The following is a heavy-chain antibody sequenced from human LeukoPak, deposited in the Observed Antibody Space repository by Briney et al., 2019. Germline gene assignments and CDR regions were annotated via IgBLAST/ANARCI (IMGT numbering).Heavy chain of an antibody. Sequence: ASVKVSCKASGFTFTGHYLHWVRQAPGQGLEWMGWINPSNGGTNYAHKIQGRVTMTRDTSISTAYMEVSRLRSDDTAVYSCTREDYWGRETLVTVS. J-gene: IGHJ4*02. CDR2: INPSNGGT. CDR1: GFTFTGHY. V-gene: IGHV1-2*02. CDR3: TREDY.